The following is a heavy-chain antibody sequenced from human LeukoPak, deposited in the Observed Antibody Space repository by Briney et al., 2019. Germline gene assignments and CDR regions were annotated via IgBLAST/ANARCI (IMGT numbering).Heavy chain of an antibody. CDR3: ASSAHYDILTGYSYRYYFDY. Sequence: SETLSLTCAVYGGSFSGYCWSWIRQPPGKGLEWIGEINHSGSTNYNPSLKSRVTISVDTSKNQFSLKLSSVTAADTAVYYCASSAHYDILTGYSYRYYFDYWGQGTLVTVSS. J-gene: IGHJ4*02. V-gene: IGHV4-34*01. CDR1: GGSFSGYC. CDR2: INHSGST. D-gene: IGHD3-9*01.